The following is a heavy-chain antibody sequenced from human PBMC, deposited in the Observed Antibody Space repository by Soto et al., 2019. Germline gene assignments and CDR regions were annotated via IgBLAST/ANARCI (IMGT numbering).Heavy chain of an antibody. CDR2: ISPSGGDT. Sequence: ASVKVSCKASGYTFTSYYIHWVRQAPGQGLEWLGRISPSGGDTAYAQKFQGRVTMTRDTSTSTAYMELSSLRSEDTAVYYCARGLSSGGSCVNYWGQGTLVPVSS. D-gene: IGHD2-15*01. CDR1: GYTFTSYY. V-gene: IGHV1-46*01. CDR3: ARGLSSGGSCVNY. J-gene: IGHJ4*02.